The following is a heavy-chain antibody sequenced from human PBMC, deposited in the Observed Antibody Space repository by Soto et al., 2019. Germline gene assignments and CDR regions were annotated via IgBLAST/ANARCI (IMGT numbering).Heavy chain of an antibody. Sequence: ASVKVSCKASGYTFTSYAMHWVRQAPGQRLEWMGWINAGNGNTKYSQKFQGRVTITRDTSASTAYMELSSLRSEDTAVYYCARVPYDFWSGYFGGMDVWGQGTPVTVS. D-gene: IGHD3-3*01. CDR2: INAGNGNT. CDR3: ARVPYDFWSGYFGGMDV. J-gene: IGHJ6*02. V-gene: IGHV1-3*01. CDR1: GYTFTSYA.